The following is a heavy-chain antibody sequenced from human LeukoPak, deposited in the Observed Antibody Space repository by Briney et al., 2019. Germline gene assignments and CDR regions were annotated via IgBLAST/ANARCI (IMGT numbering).Heavy chain of an antibody. CDR1: GFTFSDYY. J-gene: IGHJ4*02. V-gene: IGHV3-11*06. D-gene: IGHD3-16*02. CDR2: ISSSSSYT. CDR3: ARDGSLGELSLYATNY. Sequence: GGSLRLSCAASGFTFSDYYMSWIRQAPGKGLEWVSYISSSSSYTNYADSVKGRFTISRDNAKNSLYLQMNSLRAEDTAVYYCARDGSLGELSLYATNYWGQGTLVTVSS.